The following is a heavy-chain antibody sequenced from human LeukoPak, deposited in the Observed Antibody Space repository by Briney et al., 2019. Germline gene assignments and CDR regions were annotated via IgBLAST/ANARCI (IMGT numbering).Heavy chain of an antibody. J-gene: IGHJ2*01. CDR1: GYTFTGYY. CDR2: INPNSGGT. CDR3: ARPNGRTQNHSGWYFDL. Sequence: ASVKVSCKASGYTFTGYYMHWVRQAPGQGLEWMGWINPNSGGTNYAQKFQGRVTMTRDTSISTAYMELSRLRSDDTAVYYCARPNGRTQNHSGWYFDLWGRGTLVTVSS. V-gene: IGHV1-2*02. D-gene: IGHD1-14*01.